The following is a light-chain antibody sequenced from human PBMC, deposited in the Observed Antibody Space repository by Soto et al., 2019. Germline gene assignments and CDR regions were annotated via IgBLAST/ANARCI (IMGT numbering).Light chain of an antibody. CDR3: RHYSSTWT. CDR2: QAS. CDR1: QSTSSY. J-gene: IGKJ1*01. V-gene: IGKV1-5*03. Sequence: DRQMTQSRYNQSATLGGRVSMNSRASQSTSSYLAWYQQKPGKAPKLLIYQASSLENGVPSRFSGSVSGTEAGSTIRMMNSDDVAAYYSRHYSSTWTFGQGTKVDIK.